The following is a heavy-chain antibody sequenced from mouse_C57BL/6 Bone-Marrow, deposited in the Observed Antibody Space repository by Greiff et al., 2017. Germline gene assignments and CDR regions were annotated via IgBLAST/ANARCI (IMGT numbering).Heavy chain of an antibody. D-gene: IGHD1-1*01. V-gene: IGHV14-4*01. CDR3: TPYYYGSTPDY. CDR2: IDPANGDT. J-gene: IGHJ2*01. CDR1: GFNIKDDY. Sequence: EVKLMESGAELVRPGASVKLSCKASGFNIKDDYMHWVKQRPEQGLEWIGWIDPANGDTEHTSKFQGKATITADTSSNTAYLQISSLTSEDTAVYYCTPYYYGSTPDYWGQGTTLTVSS.